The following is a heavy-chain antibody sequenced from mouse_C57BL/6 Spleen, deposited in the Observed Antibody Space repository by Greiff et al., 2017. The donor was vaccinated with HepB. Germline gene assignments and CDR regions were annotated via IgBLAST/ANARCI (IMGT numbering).Heavy chain of an antibody. CDR2: IYPGDGDT. CDR1: GYAFSSYW. J-gene: IGHJ4*01. Sequence: QVQLQQSGAELVKPGASVKISCKASGYAFSSYWMNWVKQRPGKGLEWIGQIYPGDGDTNYNGKFKGKATLTADKSSSTAYMQLSSLTSEDSAVYFCARGASNYVRAMDYWGQGTSVTGSS. CDR3: ARGASNYVRAMDY. D-gene: IGHD2-5*01. V-gene: IGHV1-80*01.